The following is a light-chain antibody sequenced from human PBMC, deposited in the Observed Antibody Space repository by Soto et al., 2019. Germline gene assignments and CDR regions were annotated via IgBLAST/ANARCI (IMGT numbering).Light chain of an antibody. J-gene: IGLJ2*01. CDR2: DVS. Sequence: QSALTQPASVSGSPGQSITISCTGTSSDAGGYNYVSWYQQNPGKGPKLMIYDVSNRPSGVSNRFSGSKSGNTASLTISGLQAEDEADYYCSSYTSGSTVIFGGGTKLTVL. V-gene: IGLV2-14*01. CDR1: SSDAGGYNY. CDR3: SSYTSGSTVI.